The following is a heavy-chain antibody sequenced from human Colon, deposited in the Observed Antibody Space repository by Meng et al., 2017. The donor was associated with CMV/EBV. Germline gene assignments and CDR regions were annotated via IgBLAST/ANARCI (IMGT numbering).Heavy chain of an antibody. V-gene: IGHV3-30*02. CDR2: IRHDGSNE. D-gene: IGHD2-21*01. CDR1: GIPFSSSG. J-gene: IGHJ4*02. Sequence: QVHLVESGGGVVQPGESLSLVCAASGIPFSSSGMHWVRQAPGKGLEWVALIRHDGSNEYYAESVRGRFTISRDNSKNTVYLQMNSLRSEDTAVYYCARDKGVRTFDTWGQGILVTVSS. CDR3: ARDKGVRTFDT.